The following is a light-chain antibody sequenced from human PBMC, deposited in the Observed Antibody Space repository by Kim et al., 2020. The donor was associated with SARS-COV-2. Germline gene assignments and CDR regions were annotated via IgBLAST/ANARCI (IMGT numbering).Light chain of an antibody. CDR3: SSYTSSSTWV. Sequence: GQSITISCTGTSSDVGGYNYVSWYQQHPGKAPKLMIYDVIKRPSGVSNRFSGSKSGNTASLTISGLQAEDGADYYCSSYTSSSTWVFGGGTQLTVL. CDR2: DVI. CDR1: SSDVGGYNY. J-gene: IGLJ3*02. V-gene: IGLV2-14*04.